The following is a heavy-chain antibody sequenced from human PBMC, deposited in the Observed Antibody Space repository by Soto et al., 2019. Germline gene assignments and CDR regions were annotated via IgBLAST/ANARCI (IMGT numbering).Heavy chain of an antibody. D-gene: IGHD2-2*01. CDR1: GGSISSYY. V-gene: IGHV4-59*01. CDR2: IYYSGST. J-gene: IGHJ6*02. CDR3: ARAVGDCSSTSCWHYYYYGVDV. Sequence: PSETLSLTCTVSGGSISSYYWSWIRQPPGKGLEWIGYIYYSGSTNYNPSLKSRVTISVDTSKNQFSLKLSSVTAADTAVYYCARAVGDCSSTSCWHYYYYGVDVWGQGTTVTVSS.